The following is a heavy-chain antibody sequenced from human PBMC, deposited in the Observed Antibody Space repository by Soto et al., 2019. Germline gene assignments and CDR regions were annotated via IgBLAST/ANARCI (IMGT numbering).Heavy chain of an antibody. V-gene: IGHV3-30-3*01. Sequence: GGSLRLSCAASGFTFSSYAMHWVRQAPGKGLEWVAVISYDGSNKYYADSVKGRFTISRDNSKNTLYLQMNSLRAEDTAVYYCARDSHVGSGWQLTADYWGQGNLVTVSS. CDR3: ARDSHVGSGWQLTADY. D-gene: IGHD6-19*01. CDR2: ISYDGSNK. J-gene: IGHJ4*02. CDR1: GFTFSSYA.